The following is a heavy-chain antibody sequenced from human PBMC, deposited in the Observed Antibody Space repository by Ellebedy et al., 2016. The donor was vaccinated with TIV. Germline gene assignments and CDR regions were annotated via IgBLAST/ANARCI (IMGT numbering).Heavy chain of an antibody. D-gene: IGHD3-22*01. CDR1: GFTFSNAL. J-gene: IGHJ4*02. V-gene: IGHV3-15*01. CDR3: TTEGYYESPDY. Sequence: GESLKISCAASGFTFSNALMSWVRQAPGKGLEWVGRIKSKTDGGTTDYAAPVKGRFTISRDDSKNTLYLQMNSLKTEDTAVYYCTTEGYYESPDYWGQGTLVTVSS. CDR2: IKSKTDGGTT.